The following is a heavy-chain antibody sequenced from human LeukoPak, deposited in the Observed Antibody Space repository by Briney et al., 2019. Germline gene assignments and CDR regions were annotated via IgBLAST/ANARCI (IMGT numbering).Heavy chain of an antibody. J-gene: IGHJ3*01. V-gene: IGHV3-23*01. Sequence: GGSLRLSCAASGFTFSSYAMSWVRQAPGKGLEWVSAISGSGGSTYYADSVKGRFTISRDNSKNTLYLQMNSLRAEDTAVYYCARVLLGPHSYSDAFDVWGQGTMVTVSS. CDR1: GFTFSSYA. D-gene: IGHD5-18*01. CDR3: ARVLLGPHSYSDAFDV. CDR2: ISGSGGST.